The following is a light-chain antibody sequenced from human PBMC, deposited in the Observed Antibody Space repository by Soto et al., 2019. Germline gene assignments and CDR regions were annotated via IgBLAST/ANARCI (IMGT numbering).Light chain of an antibody. J-gene: IGKJ4*01. CDR3: QQYNNWPLT. CDR1: QSVSSY. CDR2: DAS. V-gene: IGKV3D-15*01. Sequence: EIVLTQSACTLSLSPGEGATLSCRASQSVSSYLAWYQQKPGQAPRLLIYDASSRATGIPDRFSGSGSGTDFTLTISSLQSEDFAVYYCQQYNNWPLTFGGGTKVDIK.